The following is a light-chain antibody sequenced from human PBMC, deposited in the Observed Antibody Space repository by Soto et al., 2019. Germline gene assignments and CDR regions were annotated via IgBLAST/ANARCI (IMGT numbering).Light chain of an antibody. Sequence: EIVLTQSPGTLSLSPGQRATLSCRASQSISSNFLGWYQHKPGQAPRLLIYAKSSRATGTPFSFSGSGSGIDFTLTIIRLEPEAFSVYYRHQYSSSWTFGQGTKVDIK. CDR3: HQYSSSWT. J-gene: IGKJ1*01. V-gene: IGKV3-20*01. CDR1: QSISSNF. CDR2: AKS.